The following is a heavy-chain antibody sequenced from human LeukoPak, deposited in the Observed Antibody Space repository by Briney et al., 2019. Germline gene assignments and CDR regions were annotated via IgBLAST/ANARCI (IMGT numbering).Heavy chain of an antibody. CDR2: IYHSGTT. V-gene: IGHV4-4*02. Sequence: SETLSLTCAVSGASISNTDWWSWVRQPPGKGLEWIGEIYHSGTTSYNPSLKSRVTISVDKSKNQFSLNLSSVTAADTAVYYCARASSGSYSRYFDYWGQGTLVTVSS. J-gene: IGHJ4*02. CDR3: ARASSGSYSRYFDY. CDR1: GASISNTDW. D-gene: IGHD1-26*01.